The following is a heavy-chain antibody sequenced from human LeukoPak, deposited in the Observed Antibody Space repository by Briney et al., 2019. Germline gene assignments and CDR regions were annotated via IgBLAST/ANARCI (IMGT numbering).Heavy chain of an antibody. CDR2: ISYDGSNK. D-gene: IGHD4-23*01. Sequence: GGSLRLSCAASGFTFSTYSMNWVRQAPGKGLEWVAVISYDGSNKYYADSVKGRFTISRDNSENTLYLQMNSLRAEDTAVYYCAKDEETVVTPSRNYFDYWGQGTLVTVSS. V-gene: IGHV3-30*18. CDR3: AKDEETVVTPSRNYFDY. CDR1: GFTFSTYS. J-gene: IGHJ4*02.